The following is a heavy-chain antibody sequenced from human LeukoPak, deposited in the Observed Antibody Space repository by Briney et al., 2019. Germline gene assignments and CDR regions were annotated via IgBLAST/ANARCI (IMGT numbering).Heavy chain of an antibody. J-gene: IGHJ3*02. D-gene: IGHD2-2*01. CDR3: ARAGVVVPAGMDI. V-gene: IGHV3-72*01. Sequence: GGSLRLSCAASGFTFSDHYMDRVRQAPGEGLEWVARIRKKSNGYNTQYAASVKGRFIISREDSRNSLYLQMNSLKTEDTAVYYCARAGVVVPAGMDIWGQGTMVTVSS. CDR1: GFTFSDHY. CDR2: IRKKSNGYNT.